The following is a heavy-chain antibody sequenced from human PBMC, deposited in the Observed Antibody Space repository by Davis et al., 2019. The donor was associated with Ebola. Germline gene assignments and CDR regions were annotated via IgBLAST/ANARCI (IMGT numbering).Heavy chain of an antibody. V-gene: IGHV3-30*04. CDR1: GFTFSSYA. Sequence: PGGSLRLSCAASGFTFSSYAMHWVRQAPGKGLEWVAVISYDGSNKYYADSVKGRFTISRDNSKNTLYLQMNSLRAEDTAVYYCARELHSNYYYGMDVWGQGTTVTVSS. CDR3: ARELHSNYYYGMDV. J-gene: IGHJ6*02. D-gene: IGHD4-11*01. CDR2: ISYDGSNK.